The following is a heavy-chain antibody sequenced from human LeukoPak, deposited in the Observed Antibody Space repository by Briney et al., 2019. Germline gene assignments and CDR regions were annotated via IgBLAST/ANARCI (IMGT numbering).Heavy chain of an antibody. CDR1: GGSFSGYY. V-gene: IGHV4-34*01. D-gene: IGHD3-16*02. CDR3: WGSYRQNYFDY. Sequence: SETLSLTCAVYGGSFSGYYWSWIRQPPGKGLEWIGEINHSGSTNYNPSLKSRVTISVDTSKNQFSLKLSSVTAADTAVYYIWGSYRQNYFDYWGQGTLVTVFS. CDR2: INHSGST. J-gene: IGHJ4*02.